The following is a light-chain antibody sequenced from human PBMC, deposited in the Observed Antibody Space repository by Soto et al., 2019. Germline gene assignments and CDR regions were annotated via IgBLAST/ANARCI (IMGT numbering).Light chain of an antibody. CDR3: CSYAGSYTWV. V-gene: IGLV2-11*01. CDR2: DVS. CDR1: SSDVGGYNY. Sequence: QSVLTQPRSVSGSPGQSVTISCTGTSSDVGGYNYVSWYQQHPGKAPKLMIYDVSKRPSGVPDRFSGSKSGNTASLTISGVQAEEKADYYCCSYAGSYTWVFGGGTKLTVL. J-gene: IGLJ2*01.